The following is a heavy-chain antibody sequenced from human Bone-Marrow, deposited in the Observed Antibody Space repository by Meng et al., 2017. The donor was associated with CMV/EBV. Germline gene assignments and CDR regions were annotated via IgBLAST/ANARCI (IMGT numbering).Heavy chain of an antibody. CDR2: IIPILGIA. CDR3: ARGIYCSSTSCTDY. CDR1: GGTFSSYT. Sequence: SGGTFSSYTISWVRQAPGQGLEWMGRIIPILGIANYAQKFQGRVTITADKSTSTAYMELSSLRSEDTAVYYCARGIYCSSTSCTDYWGQGTLVTVSS. V-gene: IGHV1-69*02. D-gene: IGHD2-2*01. J-gene: IGHJ4*02.